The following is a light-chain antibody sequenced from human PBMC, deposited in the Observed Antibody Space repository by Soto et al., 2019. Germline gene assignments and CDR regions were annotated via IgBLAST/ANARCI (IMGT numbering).Light chain of an antibody. V-gene: IGLV2-14*01. J-gene: IGLJ1*01. CDR2: DVT. CDR3: SSYTSSSTYV. Sequence: QSVLTQPASVSGSPGQSVTISCTGTSSDVGGYDYVSWYQHHPGKAPKLVIYDVTYRPSGVSDRFSGSKSANTASLTISGLQAEDEDDYYCSSYTSSSTYVFGTGTKLTVL. CDR1: SSDVGGYDY.